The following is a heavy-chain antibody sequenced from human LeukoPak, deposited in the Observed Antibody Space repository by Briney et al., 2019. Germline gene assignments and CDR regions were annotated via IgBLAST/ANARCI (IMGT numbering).Heavy chain of an antibody. CDR1: GGSTSSTSYS. CDR3: ARHVKLTYYEILTLFDY. J-gene: IGHJ4*02. D-gene: IGHD3-9*01. Sequence: PSETLSLTCTVSGGSTSSTSYSWGWIRQPPGKGLEWIGSSDYRGSSYYNPSLKSRVTISVDRSKNQFSLKLNSVTAADTAVYYCARHVKLTYYEILTLFDYWGQGTLVTVSS. V-gene: IGHV4-39*01. CDR2: SDYRGSS.